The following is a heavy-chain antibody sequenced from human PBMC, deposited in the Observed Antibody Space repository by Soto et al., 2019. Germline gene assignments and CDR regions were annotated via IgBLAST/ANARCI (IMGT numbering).Heavy chain of an antibody. Sequence: QLQLQESGPGLVKPSETLSLTCIVSGGSISSSSYYWGWIRQPPGKGLEWIGSIYYSGSTYYNPSLKRRVTISVDTSKNQFSLKLSSVTAADPAVFYCARHRARNWFDPWGQGTLVTVSS. CDR1: GGSISSSSYY. CDR3: ARHRARNWFDP. J-gene: IGHJ5*02. CDR2: IYYSGST. V-gene: IGHV4-39*01. D-gene: IGHD6-6*01.